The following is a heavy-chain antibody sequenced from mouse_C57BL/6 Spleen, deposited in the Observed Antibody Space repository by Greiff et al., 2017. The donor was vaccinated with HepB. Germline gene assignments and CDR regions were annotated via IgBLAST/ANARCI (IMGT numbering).Heavy chain of an antibody. CDR2: ISDGGSYT. D-gene: IGHD2-1*01. CDR3: ARGEDYGNYGGGAMDY. Sequence: EVQGVESGGGLVKPGGSLKLSCAASGFTFSSYAMSWVRQTPEKRLEWVATISDGGSYTYYPDNVKGRFTISRDNAKNNLYLQMSHLKSEDTAMYYCARGEDYGNYGGGAMDYWGQGTSVTVSS. V-gene: IGHV5-4*01. J-gene: IGHJ4*01. CDR1: GFTFSSYA.